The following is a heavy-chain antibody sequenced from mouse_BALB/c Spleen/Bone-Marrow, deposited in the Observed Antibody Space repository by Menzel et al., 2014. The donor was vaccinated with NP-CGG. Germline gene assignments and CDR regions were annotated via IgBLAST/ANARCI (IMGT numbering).Heavy chain of an antibody. V-gene: IGHV2-9*02. CDR2: IWAGGST. CDR3: ARGGGSWYFDV. J-gene: IGHJ1*01. Sequence: VKLVESGPGLVSPSQSLSITCTVSGFSLTSYGVHWVRQPPGKGLEWLGVIWAGGSTNYNSALMSRLSISKDNSKSQVFLKMNSLQTDDTAMYYCARGGGSWYFDVWGAGTTVTVSS. CDR1: GFSLTSYG.